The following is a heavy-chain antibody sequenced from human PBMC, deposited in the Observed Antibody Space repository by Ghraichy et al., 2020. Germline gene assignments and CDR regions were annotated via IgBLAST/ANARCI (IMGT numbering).Heavy chain of an antibody. CDR2: IHYSRTT. Sequence: ESLNISCAVSGGSISGYYWSWIRKPPGQGLEWIGYIHYSRTTKYNPSLESRVTLSVDMSKNQFSLGLTSVTAADTAIYYCARLRAMTPTHNFYHSLDVWGLGTTVTVSS. V-gene: IGHV4-59*01. J-gene: IGHJ6*02. CDR1: GGSISGYY. CDR3: ARLRAMTPTHNFYHSLDV.